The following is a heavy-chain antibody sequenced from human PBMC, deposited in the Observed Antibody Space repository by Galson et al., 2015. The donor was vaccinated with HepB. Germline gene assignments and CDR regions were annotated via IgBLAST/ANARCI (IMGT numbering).Heavy chain of an antibody. CDR2: INDDGSRT. CDR3: ASCILGLPDIAFDL. Sequence: SLRLSCAASGFTFSVYWMHWVRQVPGKGLVWVSRINDDGSRTNYADFVKGRFTIFRDNAKNALYLQMNSLRAEDTAVYYCASCILGLPDIAFDLWGQGTMVTVSS. D-gene: IGHD2-2*01. J-gene: IGHJ3*01. V-gene: IGHV3-74*01. CDR1: GFTFSVYW.